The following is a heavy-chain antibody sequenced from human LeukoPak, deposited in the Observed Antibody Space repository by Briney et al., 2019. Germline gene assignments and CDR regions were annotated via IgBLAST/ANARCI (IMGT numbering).Heavy chain of an antibody. Sequence: GGSLRLSCAASGFTFGTYGMHWVRQAPGKGLEWVAVIWNDGSNKYYADSVKGRFTISRDNSKNTLYLQMNTLRAEDTAMYFCVGAPYYYASGTFSPFDYWGQGTLVTVSS. D-gene: IGHD3-10*01. V-gene: IGHV3-33*01. CDR2: IWNDGSNK. J-gene: IGHJ4*02. CDR1: GFTFGTYG. CDR3: VGAPYYYASGTFSPFDY.